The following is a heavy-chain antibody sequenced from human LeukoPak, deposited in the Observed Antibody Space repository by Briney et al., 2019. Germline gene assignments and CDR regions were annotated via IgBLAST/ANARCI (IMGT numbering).Heavy chain of an antibody. CDR3: ARQKTEYDILTGYPLYYFDY. J-gene: IGHJ4*02. Sequence: SETLSLTCTASGGSISSYYWSWIRQPPGKELEWIGYIYYSGSTNYNPSLKSRVTISADTSKNQFSLKLSSVTAADTAVYYCARQKTEYDILTGYPLYYFDYWGQGTLVTVSS. D-gene: IGHD3-9*01. CDR2: IYYSGST. CDR1: GGSISSYY. V-gene: IGHV4-59*01.